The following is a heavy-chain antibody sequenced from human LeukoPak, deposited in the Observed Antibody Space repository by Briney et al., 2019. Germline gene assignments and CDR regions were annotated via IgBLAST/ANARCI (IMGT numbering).Heavy chain of an antibody. CDR3: AKTVARITMIAPLDY. CDR2: IKNKANSYIT. Sequence: GGSLRLSCAASGFTFSDHYMDWVRQAPGKGLEWVGRIKNKANSYITEYAASVKGRFTISRDDSKNSLYLQMNGLKTEDTAVYYCAKTVARITMIAPLDYWGQGTLVTVSS. J-gene: IGHJ4*02. D-gene: IGHD3-22*01. V-gene: IGHV3-72*01. CDR1: GFTFSDHY.